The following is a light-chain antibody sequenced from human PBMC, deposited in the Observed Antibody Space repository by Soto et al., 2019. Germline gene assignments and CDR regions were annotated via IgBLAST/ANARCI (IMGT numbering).Light chain of an antibody. CDR2: EVS. V-gene: IGLV2-23*02. CDR1: SRDVGSYNL. Sequence: QSVLTQPASVSGSPGQSITISCTGTSRDVGSYNLVSWYQQHPGKAPKLMIYEVSKRPSGVSNRFSGSKSGNTASLTISGLQAEDEADYYCCSYAATSTFGSYVFGTGTKVTVL. CDR3: CSYAATSTFGSYV. J-gene: IGLJ1*01.